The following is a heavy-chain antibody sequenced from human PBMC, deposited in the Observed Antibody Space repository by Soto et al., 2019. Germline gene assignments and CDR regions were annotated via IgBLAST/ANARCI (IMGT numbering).Heavy chain of an antibody. CDR3: ARDRYYGSGSYYKGYYYYYGMDV. CDR1: GGSISIYY. Sequence: PSETLSLTGTVSGGSISIYYWSWIGQPPGKGLEWIGYIYYSVSTNYNPSLKSRVTISVDTSKNQFSLKLSSVTAADTAVYYCARDRYYGSGSYYKGYYYYYGMDVWGQGTTVTV. CDR2: IYYSVST. J-gene: IGHJ6*02. V-gene: IGHV4-59*01. D-gene: IGHD3-10*01.